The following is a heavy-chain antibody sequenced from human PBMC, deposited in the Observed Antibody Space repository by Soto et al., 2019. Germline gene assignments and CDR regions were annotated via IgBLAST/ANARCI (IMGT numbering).Heavy chain of an antibody. CDR1: GFTFSSYG. Sequence: QVQLVESGGGVVQPGRSLRLSCAASGFTFSSYGMHWVRQAPGKGLEWVAVISYDGRNKYYADSVKGRFTISRDNSKNTLYLQMNSRRAEDTAVYYCAKEEDSGSYLRRYYYYGMDVWGQGTTVTVSS. CDR2: ISYDGRNK. D-gene: IGHD1-26*01. V-gene: IGHV3-30*18. J-gene: IGHJ6*02. CDR3: AKEEDSGSYLRRYYYYGMDV.